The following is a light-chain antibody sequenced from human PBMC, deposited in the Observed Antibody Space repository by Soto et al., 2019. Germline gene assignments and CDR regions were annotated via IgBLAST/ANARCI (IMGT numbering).Light chain of an antibody. J-gene: IGKJ4*01. CDR2: GSY. V-gene: IGKV3-20*01. Sequence: EIVLTQSPGTLSLSPGERATLSCRASQSVSSSSLAWYQQKTGQAPRLLIYGSYSRATGIPDRFSGSGSGTDVTLTISRLEAEDFAVYFCQQYGSSPPLTFGGGTKVEIK. CDR3: QQYGSSPPLT. CDR1: QSVSSSS.